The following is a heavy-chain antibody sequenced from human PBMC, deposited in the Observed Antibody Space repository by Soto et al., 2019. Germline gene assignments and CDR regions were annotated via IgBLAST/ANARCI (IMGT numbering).Heavy chain of an antibody. CDR1: GFTINDAW. CDR3: PTEGCTFGYHAVDS. V-gene: IGHV3-15*07. CDR2: IKRKADGGTT. Sequence: EVQLVESGGGLVEPGGSLRLSCAASGFTINDAWTNWVRQAPGKGLEWVGRIKRKADGGTTAYAAPVKGRFTISRDDSKNTMYLQMNSLETEDTAVYYCPTEGCTFGYHAVDSWGQGTLVTVSS. D-gene: IGHD5-18*01. J-gene: IGHJ4*02.